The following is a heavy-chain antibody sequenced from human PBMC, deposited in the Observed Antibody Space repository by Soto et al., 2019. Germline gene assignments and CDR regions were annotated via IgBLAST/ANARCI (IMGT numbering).Heavy chain of an antibody. D-gene: IGHD2-21*02. Sequence: QVQLVQSGAEVKKPGASVKVSCKASGYTFTNYGISWVRQAPGQGLEWMGWISAYNGNINYAQKLQGRVTMTTGTVRSTACMVLGSLGSDVAAMYSCASSGCGVNSYSNFPVDYFYVGVDVWGQGTRVSVSS. J-gene: IGHJ6*02. CDR2: ISAYNGNI. V-gene: IGHV1-18*01. CDR3: ASSGCGVNSYSNFPVDYFYVGVDV. CDR1: GYTFTNYG.